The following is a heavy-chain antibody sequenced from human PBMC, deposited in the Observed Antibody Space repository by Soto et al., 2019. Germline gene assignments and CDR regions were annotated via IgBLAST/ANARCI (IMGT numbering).Heavy chain of an antibody. CDR2: IYYSGST. CDR1: GGSISSGGYS. CDR3: ARVGGINWFDP. J-gene: IGHJ5*02. D-gene: IGHD1-20*01. Sequence: QVQLQESGPGLVKPSQTLSLTCTVSGGSISSGGYSGSGIARHPGRGLEWIGYIYYSGSTYYNPSLKSRVTISVDTSKNQFSLKLSSVTAADTAVYYCARVGGINWFDPWGQGTLVTVSS. V-gene: IGHV4-31*03.